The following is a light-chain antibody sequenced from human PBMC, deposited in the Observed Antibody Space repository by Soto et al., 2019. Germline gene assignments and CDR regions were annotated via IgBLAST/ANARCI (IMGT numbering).Light chain of an antibody. CDR2: YNN. CDR3: AAWDDTIKRYV. CDR1: NSHNAMDA. J-gene: IGLJ1*01. Sequence: SLLSQPPAASDSPGQTVSISCSGSNSHNAMDAVIWNQHLPGTAPNLLGCYNNQRPSGHPNRFFGSKSGTSAALAITGLQSEDVSDYYCAAWDDTIKRYVFGTGTKGTVL. V-gene: IGLV1-44*01.